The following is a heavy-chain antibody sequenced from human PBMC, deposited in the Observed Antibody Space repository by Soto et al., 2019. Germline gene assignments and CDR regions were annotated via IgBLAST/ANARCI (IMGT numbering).Heavy chain of an antibody. CDR2: ISAYNGNT. CDR3: AIDKAYYYDSSGIDY. J-gene: IGHJ4*02. D-gene: IGHD3-22*01. Sequence: ASVKVSCKASGYTFTSYGISWVRQAPGQGLEWMGWISAYNGNTNYAQKLQGRVTMTTDTSTSTAYMELRSLRSDDTAVYYCAIDKAYYYDSSGIDYWGQATLVTV. V-gene: IGHV1-18*01. CDR1: GYTFTSYG.